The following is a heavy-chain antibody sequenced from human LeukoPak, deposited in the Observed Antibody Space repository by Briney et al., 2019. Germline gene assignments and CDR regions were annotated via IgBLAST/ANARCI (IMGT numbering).Heavy chain of an antibody. CDR2: INPNIGGT. CDR3: ARDRRRNYYDDCGQIHDY. Sequence: VAVKVSCKPSGYIFTGYYMHWVRQAPGQGLEWMGWINPNIGGTNYAQKFQGRVTMTRDTSISTAYMELSRRGSDDTAVYYCARDRRRNYYDDCGQIHDYGGQRTLVTVSS. D-gene: IGHD3-22*01. CDR1: GYIFTGYY. V-gene: IGHV1-2*02. J-gene: IGHJ4*02.